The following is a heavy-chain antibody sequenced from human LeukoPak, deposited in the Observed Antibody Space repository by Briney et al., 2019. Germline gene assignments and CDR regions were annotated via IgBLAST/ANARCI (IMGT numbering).Heavy chain of an antibody. CDR1: GGSISSYY. Sequence: SETLSLTCTVSGGSISSYYWSWIRQPPGRGLEWIGNIYYSGGSTNYNPSLKSRVTISVGTSKNQFSLKLSSVTAADTAVYYCARRRDGYKAYYFDYWGQGTLVTVSS. CDR2: IYYSGGST. V-gene: IGHV4-59*01. D-gene: IGHD5-24*01. J-gene: IGHJ4*02. CDR3: ARRRDGYKAYYFDY.